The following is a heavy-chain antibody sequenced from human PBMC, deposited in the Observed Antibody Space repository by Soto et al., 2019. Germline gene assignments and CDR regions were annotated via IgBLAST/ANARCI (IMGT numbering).Heavy chain of an antibody. CDR2: ISYDGSNK. CDR1: GFTFSSYA. J-gene: IGHJ4*02. Sequence: GGSLRLSCAASGFTFSSYAMHWVRQAPGKGLEWVAVISYDGSNKYYADSVKGRFTISRDNSKNTLYLQMNRLRAEDTAVYYCARGGSFRNAQGLKDYWGQGTLVTVSS. CDR3: ARGGSFRNAQGLKDY. V-gene: IGHV3-30-3*01. D-gene: IGHD1-1*01.